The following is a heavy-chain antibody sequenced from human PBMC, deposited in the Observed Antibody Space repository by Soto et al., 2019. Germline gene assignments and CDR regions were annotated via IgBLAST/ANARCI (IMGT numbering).Heavy chain of an antibody. CDR1: GGTFSSYA. Sequence: QVQLVQSGAEVKKPGSSVKVSCKASGGTFSSYAISWVRQAPGQGLEWMGGIIPIFGTANYAQKFQGSVTLPADEPTSTAYMELSSLRSEDTAVYYCARDVVAAAGSAGWGQGTLVTVSS. D-gene: IGHD6-13*01. V-gene: IGHV1-69*12. J-gene: IGHJ4*02. CDR3: ARDVVAAAGSAG. CDR2: IIPIFGTA.